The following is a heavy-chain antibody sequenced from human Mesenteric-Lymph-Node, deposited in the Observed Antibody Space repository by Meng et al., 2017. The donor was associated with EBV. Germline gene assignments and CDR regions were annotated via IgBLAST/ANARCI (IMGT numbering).Heavy chain of an antibody. D-gene: IGHD6-13*01. Sequence: QITLKESGPTLVKPTQTLTLTCTFSGFSLSTTGVGVAWIRQPPTKALEWLALIYWDDEKHYSPSLKSRLTITKDTSKNQVVLTMTNLDPVDTGTYYCAHRSGSNWFLDYWGQGTLVTVSS. CDR1: GFSLSTTGVG. CDR3: AHRSGSNWFLDY. V-gene: IGHV2-5*02. J-gene: IGHJ4*02. CDR2: IYWDDEK.